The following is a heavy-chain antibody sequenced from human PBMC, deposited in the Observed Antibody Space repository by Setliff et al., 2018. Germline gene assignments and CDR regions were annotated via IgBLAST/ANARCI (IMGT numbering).Heavy chain of an antibody. CDR1: GFAFSDYY. D-gene: IGHD3-22*01. V-gene: IGHV3-21*01. Sequence: GGSLRLSCASSGFAFSDYYMNWVRQAPGKGLEWLASISPSSGYISYADSVKGRFTISRDNANQSLYLQMNSLRAEDTAVYYCARLALTGYDSSGYYYALEYYYYMDVWGKGTTVTVSS. J-gene: IGHJ6*03. CDR3: ARLALTGYDSSGYYYALEYYYYMDV. CDR2: ISPSSGYI.